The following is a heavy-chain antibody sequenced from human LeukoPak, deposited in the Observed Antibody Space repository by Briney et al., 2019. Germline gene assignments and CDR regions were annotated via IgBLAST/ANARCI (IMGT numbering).Heavy chain of an antibody. Sequence: SETLSLTCAVYGGSFSGYYWSWIRQPPGKGLEWIGEINHSGSTNYNPSLKSRVTISVDTSKNQFSLKLSSVTAADTAVYYCARGPLYYYDSSGYYTYWGQGTLVTVSS. D-gene: IGHD3-22*01. CDR2: INHSGST. V-gene: IGHV4-34*01. CDR3: ARGPLYYYDSSGYYTY. CDR1: GGSFSGYY. J-gene: IGHJ4*02.